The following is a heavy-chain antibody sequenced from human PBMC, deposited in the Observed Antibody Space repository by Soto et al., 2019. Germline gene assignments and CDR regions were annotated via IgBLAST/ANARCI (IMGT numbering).Heavy chain of an antibody. CDR1: GGTFSSYA. J-gene: IGHJ6*02. D-gene: IGHD3-16*01. CDR3: ARDLSRGSPYYYYGMDV. CDR2: IIPIFGTA. Sequence: SVKVSCKASGGTFSSYAISWVRQAPGQGLEWMGGIIPIFGTANYAQKFQGRVTITADESTSTAYMELSSLRSEDTAVYYCARDLSRGSPYYYYGMDVWGQGTTVTVSS. V-gene: IGHV1-69*13.